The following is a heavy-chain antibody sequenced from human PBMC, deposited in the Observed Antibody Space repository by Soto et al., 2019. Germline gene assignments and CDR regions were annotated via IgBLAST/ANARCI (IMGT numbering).Heavy chain of an antibody. D-gene: IGHD3-22*01. Sequence: PSETLSLTCTVSGGSISSYYCIWIRQPPGKGLEWIGYIYYSGSTNYNPSLKSRVTISVDTSKNQFSLKLSSVTAADTAVYYCARRYYDSSGYGMDVWGQGTTVTVSS. V-gene: IGHV4-59*01. J-gene: IGHJ6*02. CDR3: ARRYYDSSGYGMDV. CDR2: IYYSGST. CDR1: GGSISSYY.